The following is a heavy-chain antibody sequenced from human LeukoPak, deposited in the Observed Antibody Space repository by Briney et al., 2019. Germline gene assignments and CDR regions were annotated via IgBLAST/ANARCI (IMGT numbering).Heavy chain of an antibody. Sequence: LAGGSLRLSCAASGFTFSSYAMNWVRQTPGKGLEWVSSVNDGGDNTYYADYLRGRFTVSRDNSRNTLWLQMNSLRAEDTAIYYCAKARGTTGWLPYFDYWGQGALVTVSS. CDR3: AKARGTTGWLPYFDY. J-gene: IGHJ4*02. D-gene: IGHD6-19*01. CDR1: GFTFSSYA. V-gene: IGHV3-23*01. CDR2: VNDGGDNT.